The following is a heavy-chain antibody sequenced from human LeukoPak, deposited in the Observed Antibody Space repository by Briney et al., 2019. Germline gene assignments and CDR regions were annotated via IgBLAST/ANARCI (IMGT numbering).Heavy chain of an antibody. Sequence: SETLSLTCTVSGGPISSYYWSWVRQPPEKGLEWIGYIYYSGSTNYNPSLKSRVTISVDRSKNQFSLQLTSVTAADTAVYFCTRGGSNFDYWGQGTLVTVSS. CDR3: TRGGSNFDY. D-gene: IGHD3-10*01. CDR1: GGPISSYY. V-gene: IGHV4-59*01. CDR2: IYYSGST. J-gene: IGHJ4*02.